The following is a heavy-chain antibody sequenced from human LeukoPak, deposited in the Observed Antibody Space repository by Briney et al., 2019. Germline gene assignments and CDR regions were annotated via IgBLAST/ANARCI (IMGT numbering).Heavy chain of an antibody. J-gene: IGHJ4*02. V-gene: IGHV3-23*01. CDR1: GFTFSTYA. CDR2: ISDSGGNT. CDR3: AKSPLGYCSGGSCHLYFDY. Sequence: PGGSLRLSCAASGFTFSTYAMSWVRQAPGKGLEWVSSISDSGGNTYYADSVKGRFTISRDNSKNTLYLQMNSLRAEDTAVYYCAKSPLGYCSGGSCHLYFDYWGQGALVTVSS. D-gene: IGHD2-15*01.